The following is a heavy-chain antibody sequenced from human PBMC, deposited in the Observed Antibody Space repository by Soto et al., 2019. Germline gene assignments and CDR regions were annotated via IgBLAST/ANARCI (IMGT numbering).Heavy chain of an antibody. CDR1: GGSISSTNW. CDR3: ARGGDGFDL. J-gene: IGHJ3*01. V-gene: IGHV4-4*02. CDR2: IYHSGST. Sequence: PSETLSLTCVVSGGSISSTNWWTWVRQNPGKGLEWIGYIYHSGSTYYSPSLKSRVTISVDTSENQFSLKLTSMTAADTAVYYCARGGDGFDLWGQGKMVTVSS.